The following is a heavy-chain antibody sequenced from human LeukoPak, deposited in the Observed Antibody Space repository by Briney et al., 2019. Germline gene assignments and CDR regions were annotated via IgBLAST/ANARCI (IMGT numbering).Heavy chain of an antibody. CDR3: ARDGVYYYDSSGYSPKRDYYYYMDV. CDR1: GYTFTSYA. V-gene: IGHV7-4-1*02. CDR2: INTNTGNP. Sequence: GASVKVSCKASGYTFTSYAMNWVRQAPGQGLEWMGWINTNTGNPTYAQGFTGRFVFSLDTSVSTAYLQISSLKAEDTAVYYCARDGVYYYDSSGYSPKRDYYYYMDVWGKGTTVTVSS. D-gene: IGHD3-22*01. J-gene: IGHJ6*03.